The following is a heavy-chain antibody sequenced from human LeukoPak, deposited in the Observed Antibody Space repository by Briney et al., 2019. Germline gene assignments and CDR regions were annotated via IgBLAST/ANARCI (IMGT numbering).Heavy chain of an antibody. CDR3: AKQGRKSAFDF. CDR1: GGSFSGYY. J-gene: IGHJ4*02. Sequence: PSETLSLTCAAYGGSFSGYYWSWIRQPPGKGLEWIGEINHSGNTNYNPSLKSRVTVSVDTSKNQFSLKMTSLTAADTAVYYCAKQGRKSAFDFWGQGTLVTVSA. V-gene: IGHV4-34*01. CDR2: INHSGNT. D-gene: IGHD7-27*01.